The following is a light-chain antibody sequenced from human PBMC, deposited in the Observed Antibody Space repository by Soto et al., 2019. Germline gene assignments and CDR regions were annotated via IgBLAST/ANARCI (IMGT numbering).Light chain of an antibody. V-gene: IGLV1-40*01. Sequence: QSVLTQPPSVSGAPGQRVTISCTGSSSNIGPTYDVHWYQQLPGTAPKLLIYANTNRPSGVPHRFSGSKSGTSASLAITGLQAEDEADYFCQSYDSSLSGYVFGTGTQLTVL. CDR1: SSNIGPTYD. J-gene: IGLJ1*01. CDR3: QSYDSSLSGYV. CDR2: ANT.